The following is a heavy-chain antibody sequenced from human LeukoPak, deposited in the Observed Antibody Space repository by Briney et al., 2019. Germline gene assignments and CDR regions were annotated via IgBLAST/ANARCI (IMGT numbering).Heavy chain of an antibody. Sequence: ASVKLSCKASGYTFSNYYMKWVRQAPGQGLEWMGIINPVGGRTSYAQKFQGRVTMTRDTSKSTVYMELSSLRYEDTAVYYCARGYSYDSVLDYWGQGTLVSVSS. CDR1: GYTFSNYY. J-gene: IGHJ4*02. CDR3: ARGYSYDSVLDY. V-gene: IGHV1-46*01. D-gene: IGHD5-18*01. CDR2: INPVGGRT.